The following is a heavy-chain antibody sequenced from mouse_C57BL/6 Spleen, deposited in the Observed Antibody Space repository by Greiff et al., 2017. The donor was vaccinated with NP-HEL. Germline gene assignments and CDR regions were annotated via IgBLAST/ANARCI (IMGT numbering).Heavy chain of an antibody. CDR3: ARYRYGSSSYYAMDY. J-gene: IGHJ4*01. V-gene: IGHV1-26*01. Sequence: EVQLQQSGPELVKPGASVKISCKASGYTFTDYYMNWVKQSHGKSLEWIGDINPNNGGTSYNQKFKGKATLTVDKSSSTAYMELRSLTSEDSAVYYCARYRYGSSSYYAMDYWGQGTSVTVSS. CDR2: INPNNGGT. CDR1: GYTFTDYY. D-gene: IGHD1-1*01.